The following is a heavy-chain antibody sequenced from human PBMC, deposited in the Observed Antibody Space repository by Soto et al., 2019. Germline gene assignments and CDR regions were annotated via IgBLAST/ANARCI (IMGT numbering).Heavy chain of an antibody. CDR2: IWSDGSNR. Sequence: QVPLVESGGGVVQPGMSLRLSCATSGFSFSSHAIHWVRQAPGKGLEWVAQIWSDGSNRYYADSMRGRFTISRDFSKNTAFLQMDRLRAEETPVLYFATYGQNSAPFAFDMWGQGTLVIVSS. D-gene: IGHD2-21*01. CDR1: GFSFSSHA. V-gene: IGHV3-33*01. J-gene: IGHJ3*02. CDR3: ATYGQNSAPFAFDM.